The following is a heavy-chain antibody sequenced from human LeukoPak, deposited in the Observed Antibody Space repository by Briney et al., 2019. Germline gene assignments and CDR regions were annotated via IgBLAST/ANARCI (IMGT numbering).Heavy chain of an antibody. V-gene: IGHV3-23*01. CDR2: ISASGGST. CDR1: GFTFTSYA. D-gene: IGHD3-10*01. Sequence: GGSLRLSCAASGFTFTSYAMSWVRQAPKKGLEWVSVISASGGSTNYADSVKGRFTISRDNSKNTLYLQMNSLRAEDSAVYYCAKNYGSGSSVKYYYYMDVWGKGTTVTVSS. J-gene: IGHJ6*03. CDR3: AKNYGSGSSVKYYYYMDV.